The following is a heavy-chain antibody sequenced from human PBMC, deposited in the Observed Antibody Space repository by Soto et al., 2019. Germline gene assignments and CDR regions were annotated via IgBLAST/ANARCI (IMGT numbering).Heavy chain of an antibody. CDR3: ASQGSTEYYISGMDG. CDR1: GGTFSSYA. CDR2: IIRIFGTP. Sequence: QVQLVQSGAEVKKPGSSVKVSCKASGGTFSSYAINWVRQAPGQGLEWMGGIIRIFGTPDYAQRFQGRASLAAGESTSTAYMELSSLRSEDAAVYYCASQGSTEYYISGMDGWGQGTTVSVSS. V-gene: IGHV1-69*12. J-gene: IGHJ6*02. D-gene: IGHD2-2*01.